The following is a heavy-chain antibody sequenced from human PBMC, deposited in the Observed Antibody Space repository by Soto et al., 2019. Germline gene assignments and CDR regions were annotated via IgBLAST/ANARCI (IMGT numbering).Heavy chain of an antibody. J-gene: IGHJ6*02. CDR2: FDPEDGET. CDR1: GYTLTELS. D-gene: IGHD6-19*01. CDR3: AIGRLAVAGTPYYYGMDV. Sequence: QVQLVQSGAEVKKPGASVKVSCKVSGYTLTELSMHWVRQAPGKGLEWMGGFDPEDGETIYAQKFQGRVTMTEDTSTDTAYMELSSLRSEDTAVYYCAIGRLAVAGTPYYYGMDVWGQGTTVTVSS. V-gene: IGHV1-24*01.